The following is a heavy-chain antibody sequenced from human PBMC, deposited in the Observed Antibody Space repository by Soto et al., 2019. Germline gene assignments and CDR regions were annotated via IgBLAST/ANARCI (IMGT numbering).Heavy chain of an antibody. CDR1: GFSFSDAW. J-gene: IGHJ5*02. D-gene: IGHD6-19*01. CDR2: LSHDGRST. Sequence: VQLVESGGGLVKPGGSLRISCAASGFSFSDAWMNWVRQAPGKGLEWVAMLSHDGRSTYYGDSVRGRFTVSRDESKNTLYVEMNSLRPEDTAMYYCARDWGSSGWYNWFDPWGQGTLVTVSS. CDR3: ARDWGSSGWYNWFDP. V-gene: IGHV3-30*03.